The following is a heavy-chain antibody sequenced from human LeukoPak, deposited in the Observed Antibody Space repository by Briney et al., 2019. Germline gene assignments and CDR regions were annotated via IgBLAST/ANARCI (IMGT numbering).Heavy chain of an antibody. CDR2: INPNSGGT. V-gene: IGHV1-2*02. Sequence: ASVKVSCKASGYTFTGYYMHWVRQAPGQGLEWMGWINPNSGGTNYAQKFQGRVTMTRDTSISTAYMELSRLRSDDTAAYYCARDIAPVGCSSTSCYAPFGYYMDVWGKGTTVTVSS. CDR3: ARDIAPVGCSSTSCYAPFGYYMDV. CDR1: GYTFTGYY. J-gene: IGHJ6*03. D-gene: IGHD2-2*01.